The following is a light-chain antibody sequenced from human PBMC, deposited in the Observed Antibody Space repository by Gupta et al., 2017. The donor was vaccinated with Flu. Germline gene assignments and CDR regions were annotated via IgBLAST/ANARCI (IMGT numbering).Light chain of an antibody. J-gene: IGKJ4*01. CDR1: QSVSSSY. V-gene: IGKV3-20*01. Sequence: EIVLTQSPGTLSLSPGERATLSCRASQSVSSSYLAWYQQKPGQAPRLLIYGASSRATGIPDRFSGSGSGTDFTLTISRREPEDFAVYYCQQYGSSLALTFGGGTXVEIK. CDR3: QQYGSSLALT. CDR2: GAS.